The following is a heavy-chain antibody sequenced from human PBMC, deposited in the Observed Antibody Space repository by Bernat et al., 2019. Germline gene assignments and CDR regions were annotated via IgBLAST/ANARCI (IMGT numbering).Heavy chain of an antibody. CDR1: GFTFSSYW. CDR3: SSIPGYCSGGTCDY. J-gene: IGHJ4*02. V-gene: IGHV3-7*01. D-gene: IGHD2-15*01. Sequence: EVQLVESGGGLVQPGGSLRLSCAASGFTFSSYWMSWVRQAPGKGLEWVANIKQDGSEKYYVDSVKGRFTISRDNAKNSLYLQMNSLRAEDTAVYYCSSIPGYCSGGTCDYWGQGTLVTVSS. CDR2: IKQDGSEK.